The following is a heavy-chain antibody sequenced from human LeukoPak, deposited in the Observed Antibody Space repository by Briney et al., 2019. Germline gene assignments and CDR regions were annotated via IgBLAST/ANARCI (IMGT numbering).Heavy chain of an antibody. J-gene: IGHJ4*02. D-gene: IGHD3-10*01. Sequence: SVTVSCKASGGTFTSYAVSWVRQAPGQGLEWMGGIIPTFGTANYAQKFQGRVTITTDESTSTAYMELSRLRSEDTAVYYCARDKDVSGNYPFDYWGQGTLVTVSS. CDR1: GGTFTSYA. CDR2: IIPTFGTA. CDR3: ARDKDVSGNYPFDY. V-gene: IGHV1-69*05.